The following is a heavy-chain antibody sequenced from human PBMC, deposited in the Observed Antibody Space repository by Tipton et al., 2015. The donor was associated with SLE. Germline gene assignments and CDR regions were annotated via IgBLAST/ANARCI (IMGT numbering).Heavy chain of an antibody. CDR3: AASVVDFWSGHPI. Sequence: SLRLSCAASGFIFTNYAMSWVRQAPGKGLEWVSAISGEGGRTYYLDSVKGRFSIFRDNSNNMLYLQMNSLRAEDTAVYYCAASVVDFWSGHPIWGQGTKVTVSS. CDR1: GFIFTNYA. D-gene: IGHD3-3*01. V-gene: IGHV3-23*01. J-gene: IGHJ3*02. CDR2: ISGEGGRT.